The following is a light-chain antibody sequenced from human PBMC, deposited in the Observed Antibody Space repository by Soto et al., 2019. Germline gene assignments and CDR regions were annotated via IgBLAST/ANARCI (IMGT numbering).Light chain of an antibody. CDR2: ANN. CDR3: QSYDTSLSGYV. J-gene: IGLJ1*01. CDR1: SSNIGAGYD. Sequence: QSVLTQPPSVSGAPGQRVTISGTGSSSNIGAGYDIHWYQQVPGTAPKPLIYANNNRASGVPDRFSGSKSGTSASLAITGLQAEDEADYYCQSYDTSLSGYVFGPGTKRTVL. V-gene: IGLV1-40*01.